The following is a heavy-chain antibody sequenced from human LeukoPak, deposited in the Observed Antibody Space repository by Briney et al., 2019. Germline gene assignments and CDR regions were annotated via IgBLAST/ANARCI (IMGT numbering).Heavy chain of an antibody. CDR1: GFTFSDYF. CDR2: IRGIGSTI. CDR3: ARRLAYYYGMDV. Sequence: GGSLSLSCAASGFTFSDYFMTWIRQAPGKGLEWISYIRGIGSTIYHADSVKGRFPISRDNARTSLYRQMNSLRAEDTAVYYCARRLAYYYGMDVWGQGTTVTVSS. J-gene: IGHJ6*02. D-gene: IGHD6-19*01. V-gene: IGHV3-11*01.